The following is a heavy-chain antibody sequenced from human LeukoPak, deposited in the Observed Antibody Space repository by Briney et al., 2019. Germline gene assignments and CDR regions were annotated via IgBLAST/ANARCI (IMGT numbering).Heavy chain of an antibody. Sequence: TGGSLRLSCAASGFTFSGYGMNWVRRAPGRGLEWLSFIRYDGSNKYYADSVKGRFTISRDSSKSTLYLQMDSLRAEDTAIYYCAKESQLSYSGTFYIDFWGQGTLVTVSS. D-gene: IGHD1-26*01. CDR2: IRYDGSNK. J-gene: IGHJ4*02. CDR1: GFTFSGYG. CDR3: AKESQLSYSGTFYIDF. V-gene: IGHV3-30*02.